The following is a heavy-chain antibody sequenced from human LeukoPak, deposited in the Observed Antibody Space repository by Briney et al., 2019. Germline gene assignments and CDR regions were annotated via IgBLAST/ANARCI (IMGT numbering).Heavy chain of an antibody. CDR1: GGSFSGYY. V-gene: IGHV4-34*01. D-gene: IGHD2-2*01. Sequence: SETLSLTCAVYGGSFSGYYWSWIRQPPGKGLEGIGEIKHSGSTNYNPSLKSRVTISVDTSKNQFSLKLSSVTAADTAVYYCARGRPPDIVVVPAAIALYYFDYWGQGTLVTASS. J-gene: IGHJ4*02. CDR3: ARGRPPDIVVVPAAIALYYFDY. CDR2: IKHSGST.